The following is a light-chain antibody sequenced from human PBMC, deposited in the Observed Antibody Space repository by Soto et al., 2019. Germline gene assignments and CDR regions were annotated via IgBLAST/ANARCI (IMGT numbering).Light chain of an antibody. CDR2: DVS. CDR3: SSYTSTSTLVI. V-gene: IGLV2-14*03. J-gene: IGLJ2*01. CDR1: SSDVGGYNY. Sequence: QSALTQPASVSGSPGQSITISCTGTSSDVGGYNYVAWYQHHPGKAPKAVIYDVSNRPSGVSNRFSGSKSGNTASLTISGLQAEDEADYYCSSYTSTSTLVIFGGGTKVTVL.